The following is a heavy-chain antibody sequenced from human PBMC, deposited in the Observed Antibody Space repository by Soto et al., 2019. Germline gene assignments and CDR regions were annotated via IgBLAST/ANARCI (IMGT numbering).Heavy chain of an antibody. D-gene: IGHD4-17*01. Sequence: GASVKVSCKASGYTFTGYYMHWVRQAPGQGLEWMGWINPNSGGTNYAQKFQGRVTMTRDTSISTAYMELSRLRSDDTAVYYCARDQDYGDYSTYWYLDLWGRGTLVTVSS. CDR2: INPNSGGT. V-gene: IGHV1-2*02. J-gene: IGHJ2*01. CDR1: GYTFTGYY. CDR3: ARDQDYGDYSTYWYLDL.